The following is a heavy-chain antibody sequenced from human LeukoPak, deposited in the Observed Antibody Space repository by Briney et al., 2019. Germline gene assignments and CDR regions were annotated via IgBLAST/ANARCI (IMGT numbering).Heavy chain of an antibody. D-gene: IGHD3-9*01. J-gene: IGHJ3*02. V-gene: IGHV4-39*07. Sequence: SQTLSLTCTVSGGSISSSSYYWGWIRQPPGKGLEWIGSIYYSGSTYYNPSLKSRVTISVDTSKNQFSLKLSSVTAADTAVYYCARAGGYFDWFFALDIWGQGTMVTVSS. CDR3: ARAGGYFDWFFALDI. CDR1: GGSISSSSYY. CDR2: IYYSGST.